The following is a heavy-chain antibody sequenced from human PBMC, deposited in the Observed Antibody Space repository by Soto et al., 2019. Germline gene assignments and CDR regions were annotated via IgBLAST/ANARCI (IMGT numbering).Heavy chain of an antibody. V-gene: IGHV1-69*12. Sequence: QVQLVQSGAEVKKPGSSVKVSCKASGGTFSSYAISWVRQAPGQGLEWMGGIIPIFGTANYAQKFQGRVTITAADSTSTAYRERSSMGSEDTAVYYCARAAAARPGQARYCYDGMDVWGQGTTVTVSS. CDR2: IIPIFGTA. CDR1: GGTFSSYA. D-gene: IGHD6-13*01. CDR3: ARAAAARPGQARYCYDGMDV. J-gene: IGHJ6*02.